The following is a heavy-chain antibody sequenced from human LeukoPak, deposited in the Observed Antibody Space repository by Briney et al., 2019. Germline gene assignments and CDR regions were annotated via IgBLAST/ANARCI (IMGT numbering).Heavy chain of an antibody. D-gene: IGHD5-24*01. V-gene: IGHV4-4*09. Sequence: SETLSLTCSVSGGSINPFYWSWIRQPPGKGLEWIGYIYTSGSTNYNPSLKSRVTISVDTSKNQFSLKLSSVTAADTAVYYCARRREKGYYYYMDVWGKGTTVTVSS. CDR1: GGSINPFY. CDR2: IYTSGST. CDR3: ARRREKGYYYYMDV. J-gene: IGHJ6*03.